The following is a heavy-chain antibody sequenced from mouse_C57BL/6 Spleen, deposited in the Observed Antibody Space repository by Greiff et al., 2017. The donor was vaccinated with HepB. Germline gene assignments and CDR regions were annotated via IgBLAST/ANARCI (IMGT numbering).Heavy chain of an antibody. J-gene: IGHJ2*01. Sequence: VQLQQSGAELVKPGASVKISCKASGYAFSSYWMNWVKQRPGKGLEWIGQIYPGDGDTNYNGKFKGKATLTADKSSSTAYMQLSSLTSEDSAVYFCARRRGYYDYDDYWGQGTTLTVSS. D-gene: IGHD2-4*01. V-gene: IGHV1-80*01. CDR2: IYPGDGDT. CDR1: GYAFSSYW. CDR3: ARRRGYYDYDDY.